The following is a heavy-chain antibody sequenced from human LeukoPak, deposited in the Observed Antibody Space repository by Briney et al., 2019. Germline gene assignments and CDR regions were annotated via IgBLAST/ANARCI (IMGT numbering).Heavy chain of an antibody. D-gene: IGHD2-2*01. Sequence: SETLSLTCAVYGGSFSGYYWSWIRQPPGKGLEWIGEINHSGSTNYNPSLKSRVTISVDTSKNQFSLKLSSVTAADTAVYYCARFVPAATTGVDYWGQGTLVTLSS. CDR1: GGSFSGYY. V-gene: IGHV4-34*01. CDR2: INHSGST. J-gene: IGHJ4*02. CDR3: ARFVPAATTGVDY.